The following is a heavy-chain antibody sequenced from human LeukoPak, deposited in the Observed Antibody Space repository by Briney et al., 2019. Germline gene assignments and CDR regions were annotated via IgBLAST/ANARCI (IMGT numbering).Heavy chain of an antibody. CDR2: ISSSSSYI. CDR3: ARDYPYGGNSDDAFDI. D-gene: IGHD4-23*01. CDR1: GFTFSSYS. J-gene: IGHJ3*02. Sequence: PGGPLRLSCAASGFTFSSYSMNWVRQAPGKGLEWVSSISSSSSYIYYADSVKGRFTISRDNAKNSLYLQMNSLRAEDTAVYYCARDYPYGGNSDDAFDIWGQGTMVTVSS. V-gene: IGHV3-21*01.